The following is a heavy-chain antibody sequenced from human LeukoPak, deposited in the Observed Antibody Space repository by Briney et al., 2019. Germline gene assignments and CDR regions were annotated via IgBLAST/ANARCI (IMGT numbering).Heavy chain of an antibody. CDR1: GFTFSDHY. V-gene: IGHV3-11*01. CDR2: ISPDGSTI. Sequence: GGSLRLSCAASGFTFSDHYMNWVRRAPGKGLEWVSYISPDGSTIYYADSVKGRFTISRHNAKNSLSLQMNRLRAEDTAVYYCARGVRCRGGYRYASPDFDYWGQGTLVTVSS. D-gene: IGHD3-16*02. CDR3: ARGVRCRGGYRYASPDFDY. J-gene: IGHJ4*02.